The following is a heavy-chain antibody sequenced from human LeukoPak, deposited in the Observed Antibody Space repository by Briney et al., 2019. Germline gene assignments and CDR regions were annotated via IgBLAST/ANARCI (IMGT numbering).Heavy chain of an antibody. CDR2: ISGSGGST. D-gene: IGHD1-1*01. CDR3: ATIWNPPHDYYFDY. CDR1: GFTFSSYA. Sequence: PGGSLRLSCAAPGFTFSSYAMSWVRQAPGKGLEWVSAISGSGGSTYYADSVKGRFTISRDNSKNTLYLQMNSLRAEDTAVYYCATIWNPPHDYYFDYWGQGTLVTVPS. J-gene: IGHJ4*02. V-gene: IGHV3-23*01.